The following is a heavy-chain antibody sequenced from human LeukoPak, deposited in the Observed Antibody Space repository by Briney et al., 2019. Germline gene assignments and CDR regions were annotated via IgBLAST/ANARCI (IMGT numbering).Heavy chain of an antibody. J-gene: IGHJ5*02. Sequence: GESLKISCKGSGYSFPNYWIAWVRQMPGKGLEWMGIIYPGVSDTRYSPSFQGQVTISADKSISTAYLQWSSLKASDTAMYYCARLDNEGSGSYKTGWFDPWGQGTLVTVSS. D-gene: IGHD3-10*01. V-gene: IGHV5-51*01. CDR3: ARLDNEGSGSYKTGWFDP. CDR1: GYSFPNYW. CDR2: IYPGVSDT.